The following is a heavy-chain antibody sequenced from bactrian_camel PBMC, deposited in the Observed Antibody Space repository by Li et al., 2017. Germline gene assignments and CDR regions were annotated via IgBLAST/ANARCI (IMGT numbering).Heavy chain of an antibody. CDR2: LSKSGEA. Sequence: LVDSGGGSVRTVESLRLSCAATGYSGSTYCVAWFRQAPGQEREAVAALSKSGEATYANAVKGRFAISRDNAAKMVWLQMNNLKTDDTARYYCTTLPVAGLPVVDYWANGTQVTVS. J-gene: IGHJ7*01. V-gene: IGHV3S53*01. CDR1: GYSGSTYC. D-gene: IGHD1*01.